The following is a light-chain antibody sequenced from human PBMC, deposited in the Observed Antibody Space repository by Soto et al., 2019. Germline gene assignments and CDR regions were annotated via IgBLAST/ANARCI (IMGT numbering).Light chain of an antibody. CDR1: QSVSSY. V-gene: IGKV3-11*01. CDR3: QQRSNWPPIT. J-gene: IGKJ5*01. Sequence: EIVLTQSPATLSLSPGERATLSCRASQSVSSYLAWYQQKPGQAPRLLIYDASNRATGIPARFSGSGSGTDFTLTISCLEPEDFAVYYCQQRSNWPPITFGQGTRLEN. CDR2: DAS.